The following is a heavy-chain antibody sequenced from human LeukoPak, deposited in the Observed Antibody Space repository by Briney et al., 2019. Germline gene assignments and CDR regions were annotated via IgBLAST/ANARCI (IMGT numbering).Heavy chain of an antibody. V-gene: IGHV3-23*01. CDR1: GFTFTTYA. CDR3: AKDSNRAYDFWSGN. D-gene: IGHD3-3*01. Sequence: GGSLRLSCAASGFTFTTYAMSWVRQAPGKGLEGVAAISGSGGSTYYADSVKGRFTISRDNSKNTLYLQMNSLRAEDTGVYYGAKDSNRAYDFWSGNWGQGTLVPVSS. J-gene: IGHJ4*02. CDR2: ISGSGGST.